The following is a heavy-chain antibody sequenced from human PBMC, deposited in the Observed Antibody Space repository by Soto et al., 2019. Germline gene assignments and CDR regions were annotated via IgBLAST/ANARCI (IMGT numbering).Heavy chain of an antibody. V-gene: IGHV4-30-2*01. CDR2: IYHSGST. CDR1: GGSISSGGYS. D-gene: IGHD3-16*02. Sequence: QLQLQESGSGLVKPSQTLSLTCAVSGGSISSGGYSWSWIRQPPGKGLEWIGYIYHSGSTYYNPPRKSRVTISVDRSKNQFALKLSSVTAADTAVYYCARGDMITFGGVIATNYFDYWGQGTLVTVSS. CDR3: ARGDMITFGGVIATNYFDY. J-gene: IGHJ4*02.